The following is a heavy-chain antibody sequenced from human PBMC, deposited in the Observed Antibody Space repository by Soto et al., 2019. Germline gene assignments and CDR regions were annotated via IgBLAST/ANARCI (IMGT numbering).Heavy chain of an antibody. CDR1: GGSFSGYY. CDR3: ARTGYCSGGSCPPGWFDP. V-gene: IGHV4-34*01. Sequence: PSETLSLTCAVYGGSFSGYYWSWIRQPPGKGLEWIGEINHSGSTNYNPSLKSRVTISVDTSKNQFSLKLSSVTAADTAVYYCARTGYCSGGSCPPGWFDPWGQGTLVTVSS. D-gene: IGHD2-15*01. CDR2: INHSGST. J-gene: IGHJ5*02.